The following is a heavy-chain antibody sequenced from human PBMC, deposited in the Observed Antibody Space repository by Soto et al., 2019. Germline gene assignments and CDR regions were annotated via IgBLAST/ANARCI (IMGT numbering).Heavy chain of an antibody. CDR1: GGSISSGGYY. V-gene: IGHV4-31*03. J-gene: IGHJ6*02. CDR3: ARVCRRITMVRGVIPYYGMDV. D-gene: IGHD3-10*01. CDR2: IYYSGST. Sequence: SETLSLTCTVSGGSISSGGYYCSLIRQHPGKGLEWIGYIYYSGSTYYNPSLKSRVTISVDTSKNQFALKLSSVTAADTAVYYCARVCRRITMVRGVIPYYGMDVWGQGTTVTVSS.